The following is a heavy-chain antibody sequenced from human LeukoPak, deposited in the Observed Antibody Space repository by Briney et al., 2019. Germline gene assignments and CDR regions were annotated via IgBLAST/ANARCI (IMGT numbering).Heavy chain of an antibody. J-gene: IGHJ6*02. CDR2: IYYSGST. V-gene: IGHV4-39*01. CDR1: GGSISSSSYY. D-gene: IGHD6-19*01. Sequence: SETLSLTCTVSGGSISSSSYYWGWIRQPPGKGLDWIGSIYYSGSTYYNPSLKSRVTISVDTSKNQFSLKLSSVTAADTAVYYCASIAVAGQGRYGMDVWGQGTTVTVSS. CDR3: ASIAVAGQGRYGMDV.